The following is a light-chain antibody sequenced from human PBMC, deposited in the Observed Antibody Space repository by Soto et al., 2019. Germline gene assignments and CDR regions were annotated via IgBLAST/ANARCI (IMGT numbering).Light chain of an antibody. CDR2: TAS. J-gene: IGKJ5*01. Sequence: DIQMTQSPSSLSASVGDRVTITCRASQTMTSNLNWYQHKPGKAPDLLIYTASSLQSGVPARFSGSGSGTDFTLTISSLQPEDFVTYYCQQSYSTPITFGQGTRLEIK. V-gene: IGKV1-39*01. CDR1: QTMTSN. CDR3: QQSYSTPIT.